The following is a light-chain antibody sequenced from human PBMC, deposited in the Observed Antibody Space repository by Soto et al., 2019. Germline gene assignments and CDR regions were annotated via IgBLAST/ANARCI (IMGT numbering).Light chain of an antibody. V-gene: IGLV2-14*03. J-gene: IGLJ2*01. CDR1: SSDIGGYNY. Sequence: QSALTQPASVSGSPGQSITISCTGTSSDIGGYNYVSWYQQHPGKVPKLMIYDANNRPSGVSNRFSGSKSGNTASLTISGLQAEDEADYYCSSYSSSRAAELFGGGTKLTVL. CDR3: SSYSSSRAAEL. CDR2: DAN.